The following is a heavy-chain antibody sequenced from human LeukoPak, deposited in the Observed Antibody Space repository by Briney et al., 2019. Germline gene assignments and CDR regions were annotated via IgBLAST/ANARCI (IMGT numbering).Heavy chain of an antibody. CDR1: GGSINSYS. V-gene: IGHV4-59*12. CDR3: ARGAPPQN. J-gene: IGHJ4*02. Sequence: PSETLSLTCTVSGGSINSYSWSWIRQPPGKGLEYIGYVYYTGTTIYNPSLKSRVTISIDTSKNHFSLNLTSVTAADTAVYYCARGAPPQNWGQGALVTVSS. CDR2: VYYTGTT.